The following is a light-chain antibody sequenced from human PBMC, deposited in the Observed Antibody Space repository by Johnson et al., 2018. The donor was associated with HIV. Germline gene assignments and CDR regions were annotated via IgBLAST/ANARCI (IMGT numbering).Light chain of an antibody. CDR2: DTY. Sequence: QSVLTQPPSVSAAPGQKVTISCSGSSSNIGNNYVSWYQQLPGKAPQLLIYDTYKRPSGIPDRFSGSKSGTSATLGITGLQTGDEADYYCGKWDSRLSAYVFGAWTNVTVV. CDR1: SSNIGNNY. CDR3: GKWDSRLSAYV. V-gene: IGLV1-51*01. J-gene: IGLJ1*01.